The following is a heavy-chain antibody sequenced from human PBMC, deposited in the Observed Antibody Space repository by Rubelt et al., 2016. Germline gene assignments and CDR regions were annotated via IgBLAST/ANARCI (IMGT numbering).Heavy chain of an antibody. CDR3: ARVRSGYYMDV. Sequence: ASGFLFSSHWMNWVRQAPGKGLEWVSYISSSSSTIYYADSVKGRFTISRENAKNSLYLQMNSLRAEDTAVYYCARVRSGYYMDVWGKGTTVTVSS. CDR2: ISSSSSTI. V-gene: IGHV3-48*04. J-gene: IGHJ6*03. CDR1: GFLFSSHW. D-gene: IGHD3-10*01.